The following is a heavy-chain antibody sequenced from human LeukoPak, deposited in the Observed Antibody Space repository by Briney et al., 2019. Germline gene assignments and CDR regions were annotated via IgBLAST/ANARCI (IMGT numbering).Heavy chain of an antibody. J-gene: IGHJ6*02. Sequence: PGGSLRLSCAASGFTFSTYWMHWVRQAPGKGLVWVSRINSDGSSTSYADSVKGRFTISRDNAKNTLYLQMNSLRAEDTAVYYCARAQFGGDGPSHYYNYYGMDVWGQGTTVTVSS. V-gene: IGHV3-74*01. CDR3: ARAQFGGDGPSHYYNYYGMDV. D-gene: IGHD2-21*02. CDR2: INSDGSST. CDR1: GFTFSTYW.